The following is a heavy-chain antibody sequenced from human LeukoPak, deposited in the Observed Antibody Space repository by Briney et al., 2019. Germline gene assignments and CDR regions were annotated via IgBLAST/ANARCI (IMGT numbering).Heavy chain of an antibody. CDR2: LYFSGSA. Sequence: SETLSLTCTVSGGSVNSHYWSWIRQPPGKGLEWIGYLYFSGSAGYNPSLKSRVSISVETSKNQFSLRLSSVTAADTAVYYCARPYDSSGYYIRGAFDIWGQGAMVTVS. J-gene: IGHJ3*02. V-gene: IGHV4-59*02. D-gene: IGHD3-22*01. CDR3: ARPYDSSGYYIRGAFDI. CDR1: GGSVNSHY.